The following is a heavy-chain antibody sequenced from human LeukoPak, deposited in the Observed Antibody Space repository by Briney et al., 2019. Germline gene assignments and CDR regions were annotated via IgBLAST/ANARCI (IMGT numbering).Heavy chain of an antibody. CDR1: GGSISSRGYS. Sequence: SETLSLTCTVSGGSISSRGYSWSWIRQHPGKGLEWIGYIYYSGSTYYNPSLKSRVTISVDTSKNQFSLKLSSVTAADTAVYYCARSLGGYNFDYWGQGTLVTVSS. CDR3: ARSLGGYNFDY. CDR2: IYYSGST. D-gene: IGHD3-22*01. J-gene: IGHJ4*02. V-gene: IGHV4-31*03.